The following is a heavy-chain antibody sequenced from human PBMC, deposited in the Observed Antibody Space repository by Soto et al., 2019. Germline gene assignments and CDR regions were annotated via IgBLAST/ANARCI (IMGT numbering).Heavy chain of an antibody. CDR3: AKDGLGAYSYGSYYFDY. D-gene: IGHD5-18*01. V-gene: IGHV3-23*01. Sequence: EVQLLESGGGLVQPGGSLRLSCAASGFTFSSYAMSGARQAPGKGLEWVSTISGSGGSTYYADSVKGRFTISRDNSKNTLYLQMNSLRAEDTAVYYCAKDGLGAYSYGSYYFDYWGQGTLVTVSS. CDR1: GFTFSSYA. J-gene: IGHJ4*02. CDR2: ISGSGGST.